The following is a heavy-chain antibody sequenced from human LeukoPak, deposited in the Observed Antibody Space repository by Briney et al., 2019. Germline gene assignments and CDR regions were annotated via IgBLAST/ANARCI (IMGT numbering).Heavy chain of an antibody. D-gene: IGHD1-14*01. CDR1: GFTSSAYG. CDR3: ARDLNLPDAFDV. J-gene: IGHJ3*01. Sequence: PGRSPRLSCPAAGFTSSAYGMHSVRQAPGKGVEWVAAVWYDGGNKYYADSVKGRFTVSRDNSKNTLYLQMNSLRVEDTALYYCARDLNLPDAFDVWGQGTMVTVSS. CDR2: VWYDGGNK. V-gene: IGHV3-33*01.